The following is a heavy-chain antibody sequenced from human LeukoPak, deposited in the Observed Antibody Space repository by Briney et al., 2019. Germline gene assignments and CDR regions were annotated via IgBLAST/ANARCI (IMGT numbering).Heavy chain of an antibody. CDR3: ARGRPSWGSQAFDI. V-gene: IGHV4-61*08. D-gene: IGHD7-27*01. CDR1: GGSITSGEYY. J-gene: IGHJ3*02. CDR2: IYYSGST. Sequence: SETLSLTCTVSGGSITSGEYYWNWIRQSPGKGLEWIGYIYYSGSTNYNPSLKSRVTISVDTSKNQFSLKLSSVTAADTAVYYCARGRPSWGSQAFDIWGQGTMVTVSS.